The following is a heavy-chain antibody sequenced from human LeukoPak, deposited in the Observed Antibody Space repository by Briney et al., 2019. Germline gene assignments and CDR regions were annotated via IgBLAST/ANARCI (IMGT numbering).Heavy chain of an antibody. Sequence: ASVKVSCKASGGTFSSYAISWVRQAPGQGLEWMGWISAYNGNTNYAQKLQGRVTMTTDTSTSTAYMELRSLRSDDTAVYYCAIARWFVDAFDIWGQGTMVTVSS. CDR1: GGTFSSYA. CDR3: AIARWFVDAFDI. D-gene: IGHD4-23*01. J-gene: IGHJ3*02. V-gene: IGHV1-18*01. CDR2: ISAYNGNT.